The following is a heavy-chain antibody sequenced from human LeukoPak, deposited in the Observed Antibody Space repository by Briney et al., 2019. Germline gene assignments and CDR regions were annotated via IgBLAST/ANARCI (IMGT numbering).Heavy chain of an antibody. CDR1: GFIFTTSA. D-gene: IGHD6-6*01. V-gene: IGHV3-23*01. J-gene: IGHJ6*03. Sequence: TGGSLRLSCEASGFIFTTSAISWVRQAPGKGLEWVSFISSGGGSTYYSDSVRGRFTISRDNSKNTVALHMHSLRAEDTAIYYCAKERRSSMDVWGNGTTVTISS. CDR3: AKERRSSMDV. CDR2: ISSGGGST.